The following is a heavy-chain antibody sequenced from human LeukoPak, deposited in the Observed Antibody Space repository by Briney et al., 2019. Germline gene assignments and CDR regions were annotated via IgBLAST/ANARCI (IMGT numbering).Heavy chain of an antibody. J-gene: IGHJ4*02. D-gene: IGHD4-23*01. Sequence: ASVKVSCKASGYSFTSYGISWVRQAPGQGLAWMGWISAYNGNTNYAQRLQGRVTMTTDTSASTAYMELSSLRSEDTAVYYCARGTGGNFGVDYWGQGTLVTVSS. CDR1: GYSFTSYG. V-gene: IGHV1-18*01. CDR3: ARGTGGNFGVDY. CDR2: ISAYNGNT.